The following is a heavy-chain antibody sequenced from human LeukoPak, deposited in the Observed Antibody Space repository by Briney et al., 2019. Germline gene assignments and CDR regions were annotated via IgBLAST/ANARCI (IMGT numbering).Heavy chain of an antibody. CDR1: GGTFSSYA. J-gene: IGHJ4*02. CDR2: IIPILGIA. D-gene: IGHD4-23*01. CDR3: ARVVLSGNSIDY. V-gene: IGHV1-69*04. Sequence: SVTVSCKASGGTFSSYAISWVRQAPGQGLEWMGRIIPILGIANYAQKFQGRVTITADKSTSTAYMELSSLRSEDTAVYYCARVVLSGNSIDYWGQGTLVTVSS.